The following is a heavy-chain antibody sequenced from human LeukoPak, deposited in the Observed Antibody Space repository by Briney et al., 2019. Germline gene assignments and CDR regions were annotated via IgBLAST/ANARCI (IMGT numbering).Heavy chain of an antibody. V-gene: IGHV4-34*01. CDR1: GGSFSGYY. CDR3: AKEGTSVVGGGQEHHYNWFDS. D-gene: IGHD2-21*01. Sequence: SETLSLTCAVYGGSFSGYYWSWIRQPPGKRLEWIGEINHSGSTNYNPSLKSRVTISVDTSKNQFSLKLSSVTAADTAVYYCAKEGTSVVGGGQEHHYNWFDSWGQGTLVTVSS. J-gene: IGHJ5*01. CDR2: INHSGST.